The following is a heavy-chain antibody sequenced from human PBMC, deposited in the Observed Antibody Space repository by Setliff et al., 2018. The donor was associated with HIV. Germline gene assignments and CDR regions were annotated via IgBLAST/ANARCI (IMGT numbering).Heavy chain of an antibody. CDR2: IYYSGST. CDR1: GGSISSSSYY. CDR3: AKGHYDDWYYFDY. V-gene: IGHV4-39*01. Sequence: SETLSLTCTVSGGSISSSSYYWGWIRQPPGKGLEWIGSIYYSGSTYYNPSLKSRVSISADTSNNQLSLNLKYVTAADTAMYYCAKGHYDDWYYFDYWGPGTLVTVSS. J-gene: IGHJ4*02. D-gene: IGHD4-17*01.